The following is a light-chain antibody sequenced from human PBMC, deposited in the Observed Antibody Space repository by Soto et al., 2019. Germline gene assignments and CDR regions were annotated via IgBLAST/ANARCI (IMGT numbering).Light chain of an antibody. J-gene: IGKJ5*01. CDR1: QSVSSSY. CDR3: QQYGSSHTIT. V-gene: IGKV3-20*01. CDR2: GAS. Sequence: EIVLTQSSGTLSLSPGERATLSCIAIQSVSSSYLAWYQQKPGQAPRLLIYGASSRATGIPDRFTGSGSGTHSPLTISSLETDDFAVYYCQQYGSSHTITFGQGTRLEIK.